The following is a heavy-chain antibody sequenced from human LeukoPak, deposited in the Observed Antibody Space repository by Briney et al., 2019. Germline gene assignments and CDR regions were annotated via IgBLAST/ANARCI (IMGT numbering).Heavy chain of an antibody. D-gene: IGHD6-13*01. V-gene: IGHV1-24*01. CDR1: GYTLTELS. Sequence: ASVKVSCKVSGYTLTELSMHWVRQAPGKGLEWMGGFDPEDGETIYAQKFQGRVTMTEDTSTDTAYMELRSLRSDDTAVYYCARDFFRIAAAGTVDYWGQGTLVTVSS. CDR2: FDPEDGET. CDR3: ARDFFRIAAAGTVDY. J-gene: IGHJ4*02.